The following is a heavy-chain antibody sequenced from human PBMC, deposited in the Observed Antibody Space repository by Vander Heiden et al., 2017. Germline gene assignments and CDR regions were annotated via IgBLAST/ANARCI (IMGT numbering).Heavy chain of an antibody. CDR3: ARDPYDFWSGYSHFDY. V-gene: IGHV3-48*02. J-gene: IGHJ4*02. CDR2: ISSSSSTI. D-gene: IGHD3-3*01. CDR1: GFPLSSFG. Sequence: EVQLVESGGGLVQPGGSWRLSCAASGFPLSSFGMNWVRQAPGKGLEWVSYISSSSSTIYYADSVKGRFTVSRDNAKNSLYLQMNSLRDEDTAVYYCARDPYDFWSGYSHFDYWGQGTLVTVSS.